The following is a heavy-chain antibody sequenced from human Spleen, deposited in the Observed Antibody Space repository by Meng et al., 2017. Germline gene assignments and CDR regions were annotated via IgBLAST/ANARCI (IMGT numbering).Heavy chain of an antibody. V-gene: IGHV4-34*01. CDR2: INHSGST. CDR1: GGSISGYY. CDR3: ARGPRITVAGGWFDP. Sequence: QGQLQQWGAGLLKPSETLSLTFAVYGGSISGYYWTWIRQPPGKGLEWIGEINHSGSTTYNPSLKSRVTISVDTSKNQFSLKLNSVTAADTAVYYCARGPRITVAGGWFDPWGQGTLVTVSS. J-gene: IGHJ5*02. D-gene: IGHD4-11*01.